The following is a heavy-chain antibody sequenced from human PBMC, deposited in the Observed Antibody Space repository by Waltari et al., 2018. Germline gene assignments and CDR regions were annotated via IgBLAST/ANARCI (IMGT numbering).Heavy chain of an antibody. Sequence: QVQLQESGPGLVKPSQTLSLTCTVSGGSISSGGYYWSWIRQHPGKGLEWIGYNYYSERSYYNPSLTSRVTISVDTSKNPFSLKLGSVTAADTAVYYCARSGFLEWLLNYWGQGTLVTVSS. CDR1: GGSISSGGYY. CDR2: NYYSERS. J-gene: IGHJ4*02. V-gene: IGHV4-31*03. CDR3: ARSGFLEWLLNY. D-gene: IGHD3-3*01.